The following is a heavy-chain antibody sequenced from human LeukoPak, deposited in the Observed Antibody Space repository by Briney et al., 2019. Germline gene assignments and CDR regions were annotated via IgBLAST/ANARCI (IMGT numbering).Heavy chain of an antibody. J-gene: IGHJ3*01. Sequence: ASMKVSCKISGYLLRESSMHWVRQAPGKGLEWMGGFDAENGDIIYAQKLQGRVTMTEDISTDTAYMELSDLRSDDTAVCYCATEDPSGLDVLLNWGQGTMVTVSS. D-gene: IGHD6-19*01. V-gene: IGHV1-24*01. CDR3: ATEDPSGLDVLLN. CDR1: GYLLRESS. CDR2: FDAENGDI.